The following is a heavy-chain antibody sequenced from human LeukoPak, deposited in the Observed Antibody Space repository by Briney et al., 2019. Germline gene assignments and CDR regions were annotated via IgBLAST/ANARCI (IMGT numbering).Heavy chain of an antibody. V-gene: IGHV1-2*02. D-gene: IGHD3-10*01. CDR2: INPNSGGT. CDR3: ARSMVRGVIALYDY. CDR1: GYTFTGYY. J-gene: IGHJ4*02. Sequence: ASVKVSCKASGYTFTGYYMHWVRQAPGQGLEWMGWINPNSGGTNYSQKFQGRVTMTRDTSISTAYMELSRLRSDDTGVYYCARSMVRGVIALYDYWGQGTLVTVSS.